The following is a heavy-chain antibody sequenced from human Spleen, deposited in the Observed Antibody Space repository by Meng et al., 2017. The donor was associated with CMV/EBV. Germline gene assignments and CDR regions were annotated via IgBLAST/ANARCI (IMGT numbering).Heavy chain of an antibody. CDR3: AHSAGQYFDFWSGKYNWFDP. D-gene: IGHD3-3*01. CDR1: TCGWC. CDR2: IYWNDDK. J-gene: IGHJ5*02. V-gene: IGHV2-5*01. Sequence: TCGWCVGWIRQPPGKALEWLALIYWNDDKRYSPSLKSRLTITKDTSKNQVVLTMTNMDPVATATYYCAHSAGQYFDFWSGKYNWFDPWGQGTLVTVSS.